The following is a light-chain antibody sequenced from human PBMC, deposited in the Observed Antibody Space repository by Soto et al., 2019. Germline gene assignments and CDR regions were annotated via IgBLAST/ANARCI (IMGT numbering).Light chain of an antibody. CDR3: QQHGSSFWT. V-gene: IGKV3-20*01. J-gene: IGKJ1*01. CDR2: GAS. Sequence: EIVLTQSPCILSLSPGERATLSCRASEYVSSSSLAWYQQKPGQAPRLLIYGASSRATGIPDRFSGSGSGTDFSLTISRLEPEDCAVYYCQQHGSSFWTFGQGTKVEIK. CDR1: EYVSSSS.